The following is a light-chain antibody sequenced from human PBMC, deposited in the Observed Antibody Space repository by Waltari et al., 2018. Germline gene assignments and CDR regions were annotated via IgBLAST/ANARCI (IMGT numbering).Light chain of an antibody. CDR1: SKDVGLYAL. CDR3: CSYAGSGTFHV. CDR2: GVT. J-gene: IGLJ1*01. Sequence: QSALTQPASVSGSPGQSITISCTGTSKDVGLYALVSWFQRHPGKAPKLMIFGVTKRPSGVSNRFSGSKSGNTASLTISGLQAEDEADYYCCSYAGSGTFHVFGTGTKVTVL. V-gene: IGLV2-23*02.